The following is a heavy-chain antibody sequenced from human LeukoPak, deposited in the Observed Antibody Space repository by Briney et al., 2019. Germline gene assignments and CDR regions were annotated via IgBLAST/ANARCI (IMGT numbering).Heavy chain of an antibody. V-gene: IGHV3-9*01. CDR3: AKEGRAAENY. Sequence: GGSLRLSCAASGFTFDDYAMHWVRHAPGKGLEWVSGISWNSGSIGYADSVKGRFTISRDNAKNSLYLQMNSLRAEDTALYYCAKEGRAAENYWGQGTLVTVSS. D-gene: IGHD6-13*01. CDR2: ISWNSGSI. J-gene: IGHJ4*02. CDR1: GFTFDDYA.